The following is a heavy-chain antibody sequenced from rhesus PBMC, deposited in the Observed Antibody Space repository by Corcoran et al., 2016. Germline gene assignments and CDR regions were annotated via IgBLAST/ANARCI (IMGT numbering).Heavy chain of an antibody. CDR3: ARVGSITIFGLVIPLDY. D-gene: IGHD3-3*01. J-gene: IGHJ4*01. V-gene: IGHV3S5*01. Sequence: EVQLVETGGGLVQPGGSLKLSCAASGFTFSSYGMSWVRQAPGKGLEWVSANNRGGGSTYYPDSVKGRFTISRDNSKNTLSLQMNSLRAEDTAVYYCARVGSITIFGLVIPLDYWGQGVLVTVSS. CDR1: GFTFSSYG. CDR2: NNRGGGST.